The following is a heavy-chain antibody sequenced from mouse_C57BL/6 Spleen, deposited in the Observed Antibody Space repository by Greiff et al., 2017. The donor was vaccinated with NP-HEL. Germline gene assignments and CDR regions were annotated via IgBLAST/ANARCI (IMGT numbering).Heavy chain of an antibody. CDR2: INPSNGGT. J-gene: IGHJ1*03. CDR1: GYTFTSYW. V-gene: IGHV1-53*01. Sequence: QVQLQQPGTELVKPGASVKLSCKASGYTFTSYWMHWVQQRPGQGLEWIGNINPSNGGTNYNEKFKSKATLTVDKSSSTAYMQLSSLTSEDSAVYYCARTCTTVVDWYFEVWGTGTTVTVSS. D-gene: IGHD1-1*01. CDR3: ARTCTTVVDWYFEV.